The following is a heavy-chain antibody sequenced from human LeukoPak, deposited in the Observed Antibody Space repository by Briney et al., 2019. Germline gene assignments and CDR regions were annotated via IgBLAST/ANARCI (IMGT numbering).Heavy chain of an antibody. V-gene: IGHV3-30*04. CDR1: GFTFSSYA. D-gene: IGHD3-9*01. Sequence: GGSLRLSCAASGFTFSSYAMHWVRQAPGKGLEWVAVISYDGSNKYYADSVKGRFTISRDNSKNTLYLQMNSLRAEDTAVYYCATDRRSNWFYGMDVWGPGTTVTVSS. CDR2: ISYDGSNK. J-gene: IGHJ6*02. CDR3: ATDRRSNWFYGMDV.